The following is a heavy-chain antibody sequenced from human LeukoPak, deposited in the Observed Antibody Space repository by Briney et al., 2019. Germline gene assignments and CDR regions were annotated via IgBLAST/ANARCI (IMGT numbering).Heavy chain of an antibody. CDR2: FDPEDGET. V-gene: IGHV1-24*01. J-gene: IGHJ5*02. CDR1: GYTLTELS. D-gene: IGHD6-19*01. Sequence: ASVKVSCKVSGYTLTELSMHWVRQAPGKGLEWMGGFDPEDGETIYAQKFQGRVTITADESTSTAYMELSSLRSEDTAVYYCARVQQWPTWFDPWGQGTLVTVSS. CDR3: ARVQQWPTWFDP.